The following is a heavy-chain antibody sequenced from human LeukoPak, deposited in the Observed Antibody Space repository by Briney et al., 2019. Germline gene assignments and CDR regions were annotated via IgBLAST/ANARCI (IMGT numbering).Heavy chain of an antibody. CDR3: ARGARYSSGWSGESNFDY. CDR2: INHSGST. J-gene: IGHJ4*02. Sequence: KTSETLSLTCAVYGGSFSGYYWSWIRQPPGKGLEWIGEINHSGSTNYNPSLKSRVTISVDTSKNQFSLKLSSVTAADTAVYYCARGARYSSGWSGESNFDYWGQGTLVTVSS. V-gene: IGHV4-34*01. CDR1: GGSFSGYY. D-gene: IGHD6-19*01.